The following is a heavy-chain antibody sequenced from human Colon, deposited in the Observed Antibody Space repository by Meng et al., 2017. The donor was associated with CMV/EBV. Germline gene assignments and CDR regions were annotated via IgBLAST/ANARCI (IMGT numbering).Heavy chain of an antibody. Sequence: GESLKISCAASGFTFSNYVINWLRQAPGKGLEWVSGISGSGGTTFYADSAKGRFTISRDNAKNSLSLEMSSLRAEDTAVYYCATLQLDRRLNYGVDVWGQGTTVTVSS. CDR1: GFTFSNYV. CDR3: ATLQLDRRLNYGVDV. D-gene: IGHD1-1*01. CDR2: ISGSGGTT. J-gene: IGHJ6*02. V-gene: IGHV3-23*01.